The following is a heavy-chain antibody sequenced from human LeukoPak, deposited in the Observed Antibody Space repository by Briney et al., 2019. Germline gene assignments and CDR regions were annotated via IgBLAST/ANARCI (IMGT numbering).Heavy chain of an antibody. CDR2: IYSGGST. D-gene: IGHD2-2*01. Sequence: RSSETLSLTCTVSDYSISSGYGYYWGWVRQAPGKGLEWVSVIYSGGSTYYADSVKGRFTISRDNSKNTLYLQMNSLRAEDTAVYYCARGDSRYCSSTSCYSYWGQGTLVTVSS. CDR1: DYSISSGYGYY. CDR3: ARGDSRYCSSTSCYSY. J-gene: IGHJ4*02. V-gene: IGHV3-66*01.